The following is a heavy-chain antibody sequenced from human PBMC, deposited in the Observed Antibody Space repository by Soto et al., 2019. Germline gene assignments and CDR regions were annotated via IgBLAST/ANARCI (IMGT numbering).Heavy chain of an antibody. Sequence: ASVKVSCKASGYTFTSYYMHWVRQAPGQGLEWMGIINPSGGSTSYAQKFQGRVTMTRDTSTSTVYMELSSLGSEDTAVYYCARVKGPSDYYYGMDVWGQGTTVTVSS. CDR3: ARVKGPSDYYYGMDV. CDR1: GYTFTSYY. CDR2: INPSGGST. D-gene: IGHD3-22*01. V-gene: IGHV1-46*01. J-gene: IGHJ6*02.